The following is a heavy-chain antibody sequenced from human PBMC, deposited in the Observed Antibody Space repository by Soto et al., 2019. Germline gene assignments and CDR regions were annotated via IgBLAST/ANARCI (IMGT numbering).Heavy chain of an antibody. D-gene: IGHD6-13*01. CDR3: ATHSRRYSSSWSDY. CDR2: FDPEDGET. J-gene: IGHJ4*02. CDR1: GYTLTELS. V-gene: IGHV1-24*01. Sequence: ASVKVSCKVSGYTLTELSMHWVRQAPGKGLEWMGGFDPEDGETIYAQKFQGRVTMTEDTSTDTAYMELSSLRSEDTAVYYCATHSRRYSSSWSDYWGQGTLVTVSS.